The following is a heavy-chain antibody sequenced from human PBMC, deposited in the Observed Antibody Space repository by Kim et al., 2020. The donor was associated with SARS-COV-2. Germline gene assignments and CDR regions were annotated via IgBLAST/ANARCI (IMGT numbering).Heavy chain of an antibody. Sequence: SETLSLTCTVSGGSISSSGYYWGWIRQPPGKGLEWIGSVYYTGSTYYNPSLKSRVTISVDTSKNQFSLKLSSVTAADTAVYYCARHFRGTFIRFLELFQFDYWGQGTLGSVSS. CDR1: GGSISSSGYY. CDR3: ARHFRGTFIRFLELFQFDY. V-gene: IGHV4-39*01. J-gene: IGHJ4*02. CDR2: VYYTGST. D-gene: IGHD3-3*01.